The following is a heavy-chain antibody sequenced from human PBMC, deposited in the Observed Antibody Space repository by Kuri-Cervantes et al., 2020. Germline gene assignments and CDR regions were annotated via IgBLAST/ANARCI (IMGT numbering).Heavy chain of an antibody. CDR3: AKRAVAGTTSGAFDI. CDR1: GYSLTSYW. J-gene: IGHJ3*02. Sequence: GESLKISCKGSGYSLTSYWIGWVRQMPGKGLEWMGIIYPGDSDTRYSPSFQGQVTISADKSISTAYLQWSSLKASDTAMYYCAKRAVAGTTSGAFDIWGQGTMVTVSS. CDR2: IYPGDSDT. D-gene: IGHD6-19*01. V-gene: IGHV5-51*01.